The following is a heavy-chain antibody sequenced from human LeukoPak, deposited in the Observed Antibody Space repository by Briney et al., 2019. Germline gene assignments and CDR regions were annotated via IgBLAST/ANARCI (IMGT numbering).Heavy chain of an antibody. D-gene: IGHD6-19*01. V-gene: IGHV3-74*01. CDR2: INSDGSST. J-gene: IGHJ6*02. CDR3: ARGTVAAPLRLYYYGMDV. Sequence: QAGGSLRLSCAASGFTFSSYWMHWVRHAPGKGLVWVSRINSDGSSTSYADSVKGRFTISRDNAKNTLYLQMNSLRAEDTAVYYCARGTVAAPLRLYYYGMDVWGQGTTVTVSS. CDR1: GFTFSSYW.